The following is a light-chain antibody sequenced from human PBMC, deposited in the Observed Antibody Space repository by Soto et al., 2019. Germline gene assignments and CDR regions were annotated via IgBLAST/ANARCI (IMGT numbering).Light chain of an antibody. CDR3: SSYTSSSTPHVV. CDR2: EVS. V-gene: IGLV2-14*01. CDR1: GSDVGGYNY. Sequence: QSALTQPASVSGSPGQSITISCTGTGSDVGGYNYVSWYQHHPGKAPKLMIYEVSNRPSGVSNRFSGSKSGNMASLTISGLQAEDEADYYCSSYTSSSTPHVVFGGGTKLTVL. J-gene: IGLJ2*01.